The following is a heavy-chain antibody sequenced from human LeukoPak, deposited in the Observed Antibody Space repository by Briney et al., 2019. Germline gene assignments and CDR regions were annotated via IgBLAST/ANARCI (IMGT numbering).Heavy chain of an antibody. CDR2: MNPNSGNT. CDR1: GYTFTSYD. V-gene: IGHV1-8*01. CDR3: ARGLEMATIPVGY. J-gene: IGHJ4*02. Sequence: SVKVSCKASGYTFTSYDTNWVRQATGQGLEWMGWMNPNSGNTGYAQKFQGRATMTRNTSISTAYMELSSLRSEDTAVYYCARGLEMATIPVGYWGQGTLVTVSS. D-gene: IGHD5-12*01.